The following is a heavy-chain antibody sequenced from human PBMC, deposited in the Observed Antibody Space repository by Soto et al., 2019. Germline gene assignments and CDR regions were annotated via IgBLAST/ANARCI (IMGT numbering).Heavy chain of an antibody. J-gene: IGHJ4*02. CDR3: ATLIAALTFSDY. CDR2: IYYSGST. Sequence: SETLSLTCTVSGGSISSSSYYWCWIRQPPGKGLEWIGSIYYSGSTYYNPSLKSRVTISVDTSKNQFSLKLSSVTAADTAVYYCATLIAALTFSDYWGQGTLVTVSS. CDR1: GGSISSSSYY. D-gene: IGHD6-6*01. V-gene: IGHV4-39*01.